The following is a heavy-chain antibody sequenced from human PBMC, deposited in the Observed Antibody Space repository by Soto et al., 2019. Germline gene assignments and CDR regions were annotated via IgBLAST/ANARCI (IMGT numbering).Heavy chain of an antibody. CDR1: GGSISSSSYY. CDR3: ARLGGYCSSTSCYGYYGMDV. V-gene: IGHV4-39*01. J-gene: IGHJ6*02. CDR2: FYYSGSA. D-gene: IGHD2-2*01. Sequence: SETLSLTCTVSGGSISSSSYYWGWIRQPPGKGLEWIGTFYYSGSAHYNPSLASRVTISVDTSKNQFSLKVTSVTAADTAMYYCARLGGYCSSTSCYGYYGMDVWGQGTTVTVSS.